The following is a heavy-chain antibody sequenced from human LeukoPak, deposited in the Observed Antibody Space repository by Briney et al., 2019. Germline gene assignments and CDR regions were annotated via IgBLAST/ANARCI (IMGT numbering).Heavy chain of an antibody. CDR2: IYPGDSDT. J-gene: IGHJ5*02. D-gene: IGHD6-19*01. V-gene: IGHV5-51*01. Sequence: GESLKISCKGSGYSFTSYWIGWVRQMPGKGLEWMGIIYPGDSDTRYSPSFQGQVTISADKSISTAYLQWSSLKASDTAMYYCARRGSSGWYGDNWFDPWGQGTLVTVSS. CDR3: ARRGSSGWYGDNWFDP. CDR1: GYSFTSYW.